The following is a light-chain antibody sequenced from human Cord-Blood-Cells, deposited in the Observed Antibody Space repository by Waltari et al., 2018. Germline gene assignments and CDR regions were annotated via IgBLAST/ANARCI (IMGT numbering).Light chain of an antibody. Sequence: QSALTQPASVSGSPGQSIPIPCTGTSSDAGGYNYVAWYQQHPGQAPTLMIYDVSNRPSGVSNRYSGSRSGNTASLTISGLQAEDEADYYCSSYTSSSTWVFGGGTKLTVL. CDR1: SSDAGGYNY. J-gene: IGLJ3*02. CDR3: SSYTSSSTWV. CDR2: DVS. V-gene: IGLV2-14*01.